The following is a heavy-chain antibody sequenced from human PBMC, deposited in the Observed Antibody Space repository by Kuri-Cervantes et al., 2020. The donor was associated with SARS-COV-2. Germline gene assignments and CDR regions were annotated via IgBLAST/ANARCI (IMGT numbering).Heavy chain of an antibody. CDR2: INHDGRT. CDR1: GGSISSYY. V-gene: IGHV4-34*01. J-gene: IGHJ6*02. Sequence: GSLRLSCTVSGGSISSYYWSRIRQPPGKGLEWIGEINHDGRTAYDPSLKSRVSISVDKSKSQFSLSLSSVTAADTAVYYCTKRPIRAAGGGMDVWGQGTTVTVSS. CDR3: TKRPIRAAGGGMDV. D-gene: IGHD6-13*01.